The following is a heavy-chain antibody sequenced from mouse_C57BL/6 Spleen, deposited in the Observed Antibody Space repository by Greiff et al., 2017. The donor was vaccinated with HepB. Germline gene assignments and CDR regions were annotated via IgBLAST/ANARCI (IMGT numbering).Heavy chain of an antibody. D-gene: IGHD1-1*01. J-gene: IGHJ1*03. CDR2: IYPGDGDT. CDR3: ARLITTVVPYWYFDV. V-gene: IGHV1-80*01. Sequence: QVQLQQSGAELVKPGASVKISCKASGYAFSSYWMNWVKQRPGKGLEWIGQIYPGDGDTNYNGKFKGKATLTSDKSSSTAYMQLSSLTSEDSAVYFCARLITTVVPYWYFDVWGTGTTVTVAS. CDR1: GYAFSSYW.